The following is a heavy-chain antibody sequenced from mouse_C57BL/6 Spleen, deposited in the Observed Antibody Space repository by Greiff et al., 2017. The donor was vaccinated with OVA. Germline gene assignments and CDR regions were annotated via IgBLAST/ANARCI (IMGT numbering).Heavy chain of an antibody. CDR2: ISDGGSYT. V-gene: IGHV5-4*03. D-gene: IGHD4-1*01. Sequence: EVMLVESGGGLVKPGGSLKLSCAASGFTFSSYALSWVRQTPEKRLEWVATISDGGSYTYYPDNVKGRFTISRDNAKNNLYLQMSHLKAEDTAMYYCARGLGRGYFDDWGQGTTLTVSS. CDR1: GFTFSSYA. J-gene: IGHJ2*01. CDR3: ARGLGRGYFDD.